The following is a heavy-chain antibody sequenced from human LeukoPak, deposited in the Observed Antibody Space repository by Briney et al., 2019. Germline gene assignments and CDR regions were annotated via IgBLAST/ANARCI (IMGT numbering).Heavy chain of an antibody. CDR2: ISYDGSNK. J-gene: IGHJ4*02. CDR3: ARAPTPYSSGWYEGVDY. D-gene: IGHD6-19*01. Sequence: GGSLRLSCAASGFTFSSYAMHWVRQAPGKGLEWVAVISYDGSNKYYADSVKSRFTISRDNSKNTLYLQMNSLRAEDTAVYYCARAPTPYSSGWYEGVDYWGQGTLVTVSS. CDR1: GFTFSSYA. V-gene: IGHV3-30*01.